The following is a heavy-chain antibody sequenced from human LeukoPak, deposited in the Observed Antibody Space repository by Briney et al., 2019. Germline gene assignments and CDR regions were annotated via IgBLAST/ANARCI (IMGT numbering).Heavy chain of an antibody. V-gene: IGHV3-66*02. CDR2: IYRCDST. D-gene: IGHD6-19*01. Sequence: GGSLRLSCAASGFIVSTSNMTWVRQAPGKGLECASVIYRCDSTYYTDSVKGRFTISRDNSKNPLYLQMNSLRAEDTAVYYCASMPPGIAVAEGWGGYFDYWGQGTLVTVSS. CDR3: ASMPPGIAVAEGWGGYFDY. J-gene: IGHJ4*02. CDR1: GFIVSTSN.